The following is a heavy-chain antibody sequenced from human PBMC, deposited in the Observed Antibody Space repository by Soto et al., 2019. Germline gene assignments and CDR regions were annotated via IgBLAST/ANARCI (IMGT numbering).Heavy chain of an antibody. CDR3: ARATRLVITDFNWFDP. CDR1: GFTFSDYY. V-gene: IGHV3-11*01. CDR2: ISSSGSTI. J-gene: IGHJ5*02. D-gene: IGHD3-22*01. Sequence: GSLRLSCAASGFTFSDYYMSWIRQAPGKGLEWVSYISSSGSTIYYADSVKGRFTISRDNAKNSLYLQMNSLRAEDTAVYYCARATRLVITDFNWFDPWGQGTLVTVSS.